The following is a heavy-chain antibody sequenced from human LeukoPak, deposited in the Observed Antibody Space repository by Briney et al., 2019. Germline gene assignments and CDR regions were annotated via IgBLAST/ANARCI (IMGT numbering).Heavy chain of an antibody. D-gene: IGHD6-19*01. J-gene: IGHJ4*02. Sequence: ASVKVSCKASGYTFTGYSMHWVRQAPGQGLEWMGRINPNSGGTNYAQKFQGRVTITRDTPISTAYMELSRLISDDTAVYYCARFLAVASINTGYWGQGTLVTVSS. CDR1: GYTFTGYS. CDR3: ARFLAVASINTGY. CDR2: INPNSGGT. V-gene: IGHV1-2*06.